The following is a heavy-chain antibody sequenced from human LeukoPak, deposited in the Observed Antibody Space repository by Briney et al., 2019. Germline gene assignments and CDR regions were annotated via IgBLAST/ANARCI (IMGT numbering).Heavy chain of an antibody. D-gene: IGHD6-19*01. CDR3: ARGGFGGSGWSTFDY. Sequence: SETLSLTCTVSGGSISSYYWSWIRQPPGKGLEWIGYIYYSGSTNYNPSLKSRVTISVDTSKNQFSLKLSSVTAADTAVYYCARGGFGGSGWSTFDYWGQGTLVTVSS. CDR1: GGSISSYY. V-gene: IGHV4-59*01. CDR2: IYYSGST. J-gene: IGHJ4*02.